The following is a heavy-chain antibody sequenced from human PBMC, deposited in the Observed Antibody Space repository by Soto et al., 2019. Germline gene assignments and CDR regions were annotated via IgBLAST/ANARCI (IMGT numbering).Heavy chain of an antibody. Sequence: EVQLLESGGGLVQPGGSLRLSCAASGFTFSSYAMRWVRQAPVKGLEWVSAISGSGGSTYYADSVKGRFTISRDNSKSTPYLQMHSLKAEDTAVYSCARRGSGSYYDYWGQGTLVIVSS. J-gene: IGHJ4*02. CDR2: ISGSGGST. D-gene: IGHD1-26*01. CDR3: ARRGSGSYYDY. V-gene: IGHV3-23*01. CDR1: GFTFSSYA.